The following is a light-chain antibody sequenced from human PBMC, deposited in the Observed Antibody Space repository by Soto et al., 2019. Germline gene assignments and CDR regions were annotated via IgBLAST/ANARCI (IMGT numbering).Light chain of an antibody. J-gene: IGLJ2*01. Sequence: QSVLTQPASVSGSLGQSSTISCTGTSRDVGAYNYVSWYQQHPGKAPKLMIYDVTNRPSGVSDRFSGSKSGNTASLTISGLQAEDEADYYCSSYTSSSGLRVIFGGGTKLTVL. V-gene: IGLV2-14*01. CDR1: SRDVGAYNY. CDR2: DVT. CDR3: SSYTSSSGLRVI.